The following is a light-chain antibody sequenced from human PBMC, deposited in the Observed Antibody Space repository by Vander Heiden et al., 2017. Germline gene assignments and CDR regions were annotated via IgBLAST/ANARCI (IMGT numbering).Light chain of an antibody. CDR1: QYMSNY. CDR3: ETYDNLPFIFT. CDR2: DAS. Sequence: DTQMTQSPSSLSPSVGDRVTITCQTSQYMSNYVNWYQQKPGKATKLLIYDASNLDTGVPARFSGSGSGTDCTCTISSLQPEDIATYYCETYDNLPFIFTFGHGTKVDIK. V-gene: IGKV1-33*01. J-gene: IGKJ3*01.